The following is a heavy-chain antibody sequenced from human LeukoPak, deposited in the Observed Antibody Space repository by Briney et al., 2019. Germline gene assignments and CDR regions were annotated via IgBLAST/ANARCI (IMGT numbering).Heavy chain of an antibody. Sequence: ASVKVSCKASGYTFTNYYMHWVRQAPGQGLEWMGIINPSGGSTNYAQKFQGRVTMTRDTSTSTAYMELSSLRSEDTAVYYCARVKSYYYDTSDKDAFDIWGQGTMVTVSS. J-gene: IGHJ3*02. CDR2: INPSGGST. CDR3: ARVKSYYYDTSDKDAFDI. D-gene: IGHD3-22*01. CDR1: GYTFTNYY. V-gene: IGHV1-46*01.